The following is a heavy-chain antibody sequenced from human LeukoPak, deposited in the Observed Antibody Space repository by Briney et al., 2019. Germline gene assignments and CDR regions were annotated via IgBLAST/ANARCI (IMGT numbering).Heavy chain of an antibody. CDR2: ISGGDGST. CDR1: GFTFSRYA. Sequence: PGGSLRLSCAASGFTFSRYAMSWVRQAPGKGLEWVSTISGGDGSTRYADSVKGRFTISRDNSKNTLRPQMSSLRAEDTAVYYCAKDLISSSSHFYYYMDVWGKGTTVTVSS. V-gene: IGHV3-23*01. J-gene: IGHJ6*03. D-gene: IGHD6-6*01. CDR3: AKDLISSSSHFYYYMDV.